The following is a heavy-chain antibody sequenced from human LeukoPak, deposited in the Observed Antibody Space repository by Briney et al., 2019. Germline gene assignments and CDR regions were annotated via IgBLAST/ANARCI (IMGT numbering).Heavy chain of an antibody. Sequence: GGSLRLSCAASGFTFSSYAMSWVRQAPGKGLEWVSAISGSGGSTYYADSVKGRFTISRDNSKNTLYLQMNSLRAEDTAVYYCARDAYDSSGYFHYYYYYGMDVWGQGTTVTVSS. CDR2: ISGSGGST. CDR1: GFTFSSYA. V-gene: IGHV3-23*01. D-gene: IGHD3-22*01. CDR3: ARDAYDSSGYFHYYYYYGMDV. J-gene: IGHJ6*02.